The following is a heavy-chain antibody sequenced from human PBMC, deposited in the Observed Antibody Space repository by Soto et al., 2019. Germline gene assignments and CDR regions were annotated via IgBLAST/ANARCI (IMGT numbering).Heavy chain of an antibody. CDR2: INAGNGNT. CDR3: ARDYSSGRNWFDP. V-gene: IGHV1-3*01. J-gene: IGHJ5*02. CDR1: GYTFTSFS. Sequence: ASVKVSCKASGYTFTSFSMHWVRQAPGQRLEWMGWINAGNGNTKYSPKFQGRATINRDASASTAYMELSSLRSEDTAVYYCARDYSSGRNWFDPWGQGTLVTVSS. D-gene: IGHD6-19*01.